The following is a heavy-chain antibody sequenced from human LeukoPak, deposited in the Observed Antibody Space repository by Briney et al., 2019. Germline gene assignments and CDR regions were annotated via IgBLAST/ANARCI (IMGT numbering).Heavy chain of an antibody. Sequence: ASVKVSCKASGYTFTSYYMDWVRQAPGQGLEWMGIINPSGGSTSYAQKFQGRVTKTRDMSTSTVYMELSSLRSEDTAVYYCAREGYYDSSGSHRAFDIWGQGTMVTVSS. CDR1: GYTFTSYY. CDR3: AREGYYDSSGSHRAFDI. J-gene: IGHJ3*02. CDR2: INPSGGST. V-gene: IGHV1-46*01. D-gene: IGHD3-22*01.